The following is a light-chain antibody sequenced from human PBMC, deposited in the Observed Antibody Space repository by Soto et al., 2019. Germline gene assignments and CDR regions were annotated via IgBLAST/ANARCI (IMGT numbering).Light chain of an antibody. CDR1: QSVSGH. Sequence: EIVLTQSPATLSVSPGESATLSCRASQSVSGHVAWYQQKPGQAPRLVIYTTSTRATGIPARFSGSGSGTEFTLTISSLQSEDFAVYYCQQYYEWPQTFGQGTKVEIK. J-gene: IGKJ1*01. V-gene: IGKV3-15*01. CDR3: QQYYEWPQT. CDR2: TTS.